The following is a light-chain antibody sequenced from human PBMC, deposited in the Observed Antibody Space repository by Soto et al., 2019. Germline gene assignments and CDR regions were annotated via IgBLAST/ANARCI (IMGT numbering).Light chain of an antibody. Sequence: DIQMTQSPSTLSGSVGDRVTMTSRVSQTISSWLAWYQQKPGKAPKLLIYKASTLKSGVPSRFSGSGSGTEFTLAISSLQPDDFATYYCQHYNSYSEAFGQGTKVDIK. J-gene: IGKJ1*01. V-gene: IGKV1-5*03. CDR1: QTISSW. CDR2: KAS. CDR3: QHYNSYSEA.